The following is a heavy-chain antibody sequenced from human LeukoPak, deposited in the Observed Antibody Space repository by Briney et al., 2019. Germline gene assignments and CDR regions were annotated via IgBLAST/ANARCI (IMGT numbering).Heavy chain of an antibody. D-gene: IGHD3-3*01. CDR2: INPNSGGT. CDR3: ASWGYDFWSGYSPDDAFDI. V-gene: IGHV1-2*02. CDR1: GYTFTGYY. Sequence: ASVKVSCKASGYTFTGYYMHWVRQAPGQGLEWMGWINPNSGGTNYAQKFQGRVTMTRDTSISTAHMELSRLRSDDTAVYYCASWGYDFWSGYSPDDAFDIWGQGTMVTVSS. J-gene: IGHJ3*02.